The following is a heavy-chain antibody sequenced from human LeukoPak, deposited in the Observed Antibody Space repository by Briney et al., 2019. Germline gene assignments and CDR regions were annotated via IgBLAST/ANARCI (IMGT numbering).Heavy chain of an antibody. D-gene: IGHD3-16*01. J-gene: IGHJ4*02. V-gene: IGHV3-33*01. CDR2: IWQDGSEK. CDR1: GFIFSTYG. Sequence: GGSLRLSCTASGFIFSTYGMHWVRQAPGKGLEWVGVIWQDGSEKYYADSVKGRFTISRDNSQNTLYLQLNSLRDDDTGIYYCARGDYGNLDYWGQGILVTVSS. CDR3: ARGDYGNLDY.